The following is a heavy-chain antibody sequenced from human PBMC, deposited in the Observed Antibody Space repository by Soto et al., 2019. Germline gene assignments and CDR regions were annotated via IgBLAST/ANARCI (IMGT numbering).Heavy chain of an antibody. J-gene: IGHJ4*02. D-gene: IGHD3-3*01. CDR3: AGLITIFGVVIDY. CDR1: DGSISSSSYY. V-gene: IGHV4-39*01. CDR2: IYYSGST. Sequence: SETLSLTCTVSDGSISSSSYYWGWILQPPGKGLEWIGSIYYSGSTYYNPSLKSRVTISVDTSKNQFSLKLSSVTAADTAVYYCAGLITIFGVVIDYWGQGTLVTV.